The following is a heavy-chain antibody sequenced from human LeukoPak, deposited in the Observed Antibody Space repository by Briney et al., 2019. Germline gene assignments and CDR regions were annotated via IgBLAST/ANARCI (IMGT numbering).Heavy chain of an antibody. J-gene: IGHJ4*02. V-gene: IGHV3-74*01. D-gene: IGHD4-11*01. CDR1: GFTFSSYW. CDR2: INSDGSST. Sequence: PGGSLRLSCAASGFTFSSYWMHWVRQAPGKGLVWVSRINSDGSSTYYADSVKGRFTISRDNSKNTLYLQMNSLRAEDTAIYYCAKSPAVTSELFDYWGQGTLVTVSS. CDR3: AKSPAVTSELFDY.